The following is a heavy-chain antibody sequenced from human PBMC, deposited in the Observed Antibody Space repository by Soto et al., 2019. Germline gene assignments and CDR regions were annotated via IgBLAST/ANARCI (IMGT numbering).Heavy chain of an antibody. CDR1: GYSFSAHA. J-gene: IGHJ4*02. Sequence: GASVKVSCKASGYSFSAHAMHCVRQAPGQRLEWMGWINPGNGNTKYSQKFQGRVAITRDTSASTAYMELSSLRSEDTAIYFCARDGARITVFGMIYYFDYWGQGTLVTVSS. CDR3: ARDGARITVFGMIYYFDY. V-gene: IGHV1-3*01. CDR2: INPGNGNT. D-gene: IGHD3-3*01.